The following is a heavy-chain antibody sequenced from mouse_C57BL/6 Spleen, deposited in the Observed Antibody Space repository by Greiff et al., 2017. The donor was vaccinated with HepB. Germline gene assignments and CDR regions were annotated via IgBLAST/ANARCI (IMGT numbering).Heavy chain of an antibody. D-gene: IGHD1-1*01. CDR2: IYPSSGYT. CDR3: ARGITTVVATDYAMDY. Sequence: QVQLQQSGAELARPGASVKMSCKASGYTFTSYTMHWVKQRPGQGLEWIGYIYPSSGYTKYNQKFKDKATLTADKSSSTAYMQLSSLTAEDSAVYYGARGITTVVATDYAMDYWGQGTSVTVSS. CDR1: GYTFTSYT. J-gene: IGHJ4*01. V-gene: IGHV1-4*01.